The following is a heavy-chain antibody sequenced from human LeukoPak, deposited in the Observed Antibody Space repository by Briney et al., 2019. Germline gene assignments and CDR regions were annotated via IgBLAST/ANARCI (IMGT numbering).Heavy chain of an antibody. D-gene: IGHD3-22*01. CDR3: ARGSGTYYYDGSGYYGFDY. CDR1: GFTFSSYA. J-gene: IGHJ4*02. V-gene: IGHV3-30-3*01. CDR2: ISYDGSNK. Sequence: AGSLRLSCAASGFTFSSYAMHWVRQAPGKGLEWVAVISYDGSNKYYAASVKGRFTISKDNSKNTLYLQMNSLRAEDTAVYYCARGSGTYYYDGSGYYGFDYGGQGTLVTVSS.